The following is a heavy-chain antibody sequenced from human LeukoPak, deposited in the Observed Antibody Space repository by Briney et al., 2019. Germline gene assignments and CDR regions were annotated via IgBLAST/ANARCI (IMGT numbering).Heavy chain of an antibody. J-gene: IGHJ4*02. V-gene: IGHV3-53*04. CDR2: IYGGGST. CDR3: ARTPPGPYSSGWFDF. D-gene: IGHD6-19*01. CDR1: GFTVGSNY. Sequence: GRSLRLSCAASGFTVGSNYMNWVRQAPGKGLEWVSIIYGGGSTYYADSVRGRFTISRHNSKNTLYLQMNSLRPEDTAVYFCARTPPGPYSSGWFDFWGQGTLVTVSS.